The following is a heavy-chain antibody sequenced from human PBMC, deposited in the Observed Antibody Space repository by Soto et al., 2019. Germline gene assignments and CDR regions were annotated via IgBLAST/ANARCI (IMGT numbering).Heavy chain of an antibody. CDR1: SGSISSSNW. V-gene: IGHV4-4*02. D-gene: IGHD1-1*01. CDR3: ARVRHWNDAYRLYYYYYMDV. Sequence: PSETLSLTCAVSSGSISSSNWWSWVRQPPGKGLEWIGEIYHSGSTNYNPSPKSRVTISVDKSKNQFSLKLSSVTAADTAVYYCARVRHWNDAYRLYYYYYMDVWGKGTTVTVSS. CDR2: IYHSGST. J-gene: IGHJ6*03.